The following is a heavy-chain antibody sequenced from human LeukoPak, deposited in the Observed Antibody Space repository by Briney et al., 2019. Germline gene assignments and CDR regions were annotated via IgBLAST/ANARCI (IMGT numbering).Heavy chain of an antibody. CDR3: ARGLYGSGTGDY. CDR2: IYSGGST. D-gene: IGHD3-10*01. Sequence: PGGSLRLSCAASGFTVSNNYSSWVRHAPGKGLEWVSVIYSGGSTYYADSVKGRFTISRDNSKNTVDLQMNSLRAEDTAVYFCARGLYGSGTGDYWGLGTLVTVFS. V-gene: IGHV3-66*01. CDR1: GFTVSNNY. J-gene: IGHJ4*02.